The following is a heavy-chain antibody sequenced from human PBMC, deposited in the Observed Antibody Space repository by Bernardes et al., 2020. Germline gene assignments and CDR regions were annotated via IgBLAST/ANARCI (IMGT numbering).Heavy chain of an antibody. CDR1: GFTFSSYS. CDR3: ARESIAAACDY. CDR2: ISSSSSTI. Sequence: GGSLSLSCAASGFTFSSYSMNWVRQAPGKGLEWVSYISSSSSTIYYADSVKGRFTISRDNAKNSLYLQMNSLRAEDTAVYYCARESIAAACDYWGQGTLVTVSS. D-gene: IGHD6-13*01. V-gene: IGHV3-48*01. J-gene: IGHJ4*02.